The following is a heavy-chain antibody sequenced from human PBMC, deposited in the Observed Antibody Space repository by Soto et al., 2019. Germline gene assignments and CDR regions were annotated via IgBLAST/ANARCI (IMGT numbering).Heavy chain of an antibody. CDR2: ISHDGSNK. CDR3: AKAKYSSSWYSYGMDV. Sequence: QVQLVESGGGVVQPGRSLRLSCAASGFTFSSYGMHWVRQAPGKGLEWVAVISHDGSNKYYADSVKGRFTISRDNSKNTLYLQMNSLRAEDTAVYYCAKAKYSSSWYSYGMDVWGQETTVTVS. V-gene: IGHV3-30*18. D-gene: IGHD6-13*01. CDR1: GFTFSSYG. J-gene: IGHJ6*02.